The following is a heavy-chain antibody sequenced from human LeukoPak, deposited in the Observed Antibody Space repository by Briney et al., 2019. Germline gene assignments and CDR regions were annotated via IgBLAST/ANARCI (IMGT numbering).Heavy chain of an antibody. V-gene: IGHV1-2*06. CDR2: INSNSGAT. J-gene: IGHJ4*02. D-gene: IGHD7-27*01. CDR3: ARDLSSTPNWEFDY. Sequence: ASVKASCKPSGYTFSGYFIHWVRQAAGQWLEWMGRINSNSGATEYGQNFQGRVAMSRDTSISTASMELSWLTSDDTAVYYCARDLSSTPNWEFDYWGQGTLVTVSS. CDR1: GYTFSGYF.